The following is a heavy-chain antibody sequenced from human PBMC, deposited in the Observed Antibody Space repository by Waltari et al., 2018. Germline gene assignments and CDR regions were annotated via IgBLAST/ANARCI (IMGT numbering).Heavy chain of an antibody. Sequence: EVHLVESGGALTQPGGSLRLSCSAPGFTLSSYNRNWVRQAPGKGLEWVAYIRASSSVMFYADSVKGRFTVSRDNAKSSLYLQMNNLRDEDTAVYYCVRAWDGNSYGYGYWGQGTLVTVSS. V-gene: IGHV3-48*02. CDR3: VRAWDGNSYGYGY. D-gene: IGHD5-18*01. CDR1: GFTLSSYN. CDR2: IRASSSVM. J-gene: IGHJ4*02.